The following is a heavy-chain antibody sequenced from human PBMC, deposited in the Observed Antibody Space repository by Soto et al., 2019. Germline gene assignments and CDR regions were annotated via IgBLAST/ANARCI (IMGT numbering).Heavy chain of an antibody. CDR3: TTPYYGSGSYYYNYYYGMDV. CDR1: GFTFSNAW. D-gene: IGHD3-10*01. J-gene: IGHJ6*02. Sequence: GGSLRLSCAASGFTFSNAWMNWVRQAPGKGLEWVGRIKSKTDGGTTDYAAPVKGRFTISRDDSKNTLYLQMNSLKTEDTAVYYCTTPYYGSGSYYYNYYYGMDVWGQGTTVTVSS. V-gene: IGHV3-15*07. CDR2: IKSKTDGGTT.